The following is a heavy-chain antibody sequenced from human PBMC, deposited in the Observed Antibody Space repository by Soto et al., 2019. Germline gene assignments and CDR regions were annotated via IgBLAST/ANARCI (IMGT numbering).Heavy chain of an antibody. V-gene: IGHV3-23*01. CDR1: GFTFNNYA. Sequence: EVQLLESGGGLVQPGGFLRLSCAASGFTFNNYAMTWVRQAPGKGLEWVSAISGGGDTTSYADSVKGRFTVSRDGSKNTLYLQMSSRRAEDTALYYCAKGRGGSGSLTPRVDFWGQGTLVTVSS. D-gene: IGHD3-10*01. CDR3: AKGRGGSGSLTPRVDF. CDR2: ISGGGDTT. J-gene: IGHJ4*02.